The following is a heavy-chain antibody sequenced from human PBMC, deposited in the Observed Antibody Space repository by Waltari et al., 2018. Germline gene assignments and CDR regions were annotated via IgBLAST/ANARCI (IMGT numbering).Heavy chain of an antibody. CDR1: GDSLSIAYW. J-gene: IGHJ4*02. CDR2: VYGGGKT. Sequence: QLQLQESGPGLVKPSGTLSLTCAVSGDSLSIAYWWSWVRQPPGKGLEWIGQVYGGGKTNYNPSFASRVTVELDTYNKKFSLKVTSATAADTAVYYCARDRGRGLYLDSWGPG. CDR3: ARDRGRGLYLDS. V-gene: IGHV4-4*02. D-gene: IGHD2-15*01.